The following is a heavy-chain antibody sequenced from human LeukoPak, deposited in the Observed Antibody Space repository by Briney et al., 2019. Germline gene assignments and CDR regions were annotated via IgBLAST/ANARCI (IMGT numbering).Heavy chain of an antibody. Sequence: SQTLSLTCTVSGVSISSGDYYWSWIRQPPGKGLEWIGYIYYSGSTYYNPSLKSRVTISVDTSKNQFSLKLSSVTAADTAVYYCAVGGYEILTGDKVDYWGQGTLVTVSS. CDR3: AVGGYEILTGDKVDY. J-gene: IGHJ4*02. CDR1: GVSISSGDYY. V-gene: IGHV4-30-4*08. D-gene: IGHD3-9*01. CDR2: IYYSGST.